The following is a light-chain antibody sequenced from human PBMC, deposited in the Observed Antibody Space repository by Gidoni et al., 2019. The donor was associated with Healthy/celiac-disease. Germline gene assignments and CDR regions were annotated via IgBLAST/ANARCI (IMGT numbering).Light chain of an antibody. CDR3: AAWDDSLVV. J-gene: IGLJ2*01. V-gene: IGLV1-44*01. CDR1: SSNIVSNT. Sequence: QYVLTQPPSASAPPGQRVTISCSGSSSNIVSNTVNWYQQLPGTAPKLLIYSNNQRPSGFPDRFSGSKSGTSASLAISGLQSEDEADYYCAAWDDSLVVFGGGTKLTVL. CDR2: SNN.